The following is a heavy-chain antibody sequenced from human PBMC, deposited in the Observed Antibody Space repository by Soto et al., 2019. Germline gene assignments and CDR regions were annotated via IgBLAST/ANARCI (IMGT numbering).Heavy chain of an antibody. D-gene: IGHD2-2*01. Sequence: SETLSLTCTVSGGSISSYYWSWIRQSPGKGLEWIGYIHYSGSTKSNPSLKSRVTISVDTSRNQVSLKLSSVIAADSAVYFCVRARYQLLHPYYYGMDVWGQATTVTVSS. CDR1: GGSISSYY. CDR3: VRARYQLLHPYYYGMDV. CDR2: IHYSGST. V-gene: IGHV4-59*01. J-gene: IGHJ6*02.